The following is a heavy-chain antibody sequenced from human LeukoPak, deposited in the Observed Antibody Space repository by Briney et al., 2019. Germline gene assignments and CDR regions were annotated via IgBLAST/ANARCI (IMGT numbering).Heavy chain of an antibody. Sequence: GGSLRLSCAAYGFTFSNYWMSWVRQAPGKGLEWVANIKQDGREKYYVDSVKGRFTISRDNAKNSLYLQKNSLRAEDTAVYYCARDRSYGYRNYYYYYMDVWGKGTTITVSS. CDR3: ARDRSYGYRNYYYYYMDV. CDR2: IKQDGREK. D-gene: IGHD5-18*01. J-gene: IGHJ6*03. CDR1: GFTFSNYW. V-gene: IGHV3-7*01.